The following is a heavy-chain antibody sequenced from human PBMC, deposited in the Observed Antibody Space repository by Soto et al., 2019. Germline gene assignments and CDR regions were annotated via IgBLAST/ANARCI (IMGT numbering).Heavy chain of an antibody. CDR1: GYTFTSYY. D-gene: IGHD4-17*01. CDR2: INPSGGST. CDR3: ARDLGDYGDYNAFDI. V-gene: IGHV1-46*01. Sequence: ASVKVSCKASGYTFTSYYMHRVRQAPGQGLEWMGIINPSGGSTSYAQKFQGRVTMTRDTSTSTVYMELSSLRSEDTAVYYCARDLGDYGDYNAFDIWGQGTMVTVSS. J-gene: IGHJ3*02.